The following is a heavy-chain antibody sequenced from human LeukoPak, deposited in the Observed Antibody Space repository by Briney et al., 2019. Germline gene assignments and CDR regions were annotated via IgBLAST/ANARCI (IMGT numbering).Heavy chain of an antibody. CDR1: VYTFTNYA. J-gene: IGHJ4*02. D-gene: IGHD2-21*02. V-gene: IGHV1-3*03. Sequence: SVKVSCKASVYTFTNYAINWVRQAPGQRLEWMGWINAGNGTTKYSQEFQGRVTITRDTSTNTAYMELISLSSEDMAVYYCARGRWTAHTVGYYFDSWGQGTLVTVSS. CDR2: INAGNGTT. CDR3: ARGRWTAHTVGYYFDS.